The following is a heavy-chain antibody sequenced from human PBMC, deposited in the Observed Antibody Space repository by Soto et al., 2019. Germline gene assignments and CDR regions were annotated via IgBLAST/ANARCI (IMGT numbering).Heavy chain of an antibody. Sequence: GGSLRLSCAASGFTFRSYWMQWVRQAPGKGLEWVSWINNNGSSTSYADSVKGRFTISRDNAENTLYLQMNSLRAEDTAVYYCGKGRSYYYYYGVDVWGQGTTVTVSS. CDR3: GKGRSYYYYYGVDV. J-gene: IGHJ6*02. CDR2: INNNGSST. CDR1: GFTFRSYW. V-gene: IGHV3-74*01. D-gene: IGHD1-26*01.